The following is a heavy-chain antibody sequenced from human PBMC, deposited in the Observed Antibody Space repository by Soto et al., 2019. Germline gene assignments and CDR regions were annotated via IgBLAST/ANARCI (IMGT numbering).Heavy chain of an antibody. Sequence: SGPTLVNPTQTLTLTCTFSGFSLSTSGMCVSWIRQPPGKALEWLALIDWDEDKYYSTSLKTRLTISKDTSKNQVVHTMTNMDPFDTATYYCARPRQGGYPLDYWGQGTLGTVSS. CDR1: GFSLSTSGMC. V-gene: IGHV2-70*01. CDR3: ARPRQGGYPLDY. J-gene: IGHJ4*02. CDR2: IDWDEDK. D-gene: IGHD3-22*01.